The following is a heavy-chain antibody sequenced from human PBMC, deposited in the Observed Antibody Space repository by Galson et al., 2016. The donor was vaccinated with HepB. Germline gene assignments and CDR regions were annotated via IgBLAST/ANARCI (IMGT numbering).Heavy chain of an antibody. CDR1: GGTFSKYA. CDR2: IIPITGAS. CDR3: ARDDCRSASCSTHYYYGVDV. J-gene: IGHJ6*02. V-gene: IGHV1-69*13. D-gene: IGHD2-2*01. Sequence: SVKVSCKASGGTFSKYAISWVRQAPGQGLEWMGGIIPITGASFYAQKFQGRVTITADESTSTAYMELSALRSEDSAVYYCARDDCRSASCSTHYYYGVDVWGQGTTVTVSS.